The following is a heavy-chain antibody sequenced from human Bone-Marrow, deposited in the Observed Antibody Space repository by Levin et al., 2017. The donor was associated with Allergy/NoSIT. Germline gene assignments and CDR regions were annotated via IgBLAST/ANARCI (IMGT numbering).Heavy chain of an antibody. D-gene: IGHD3-10*02. CDR1: GGSISSYY. CDR3: ARCSGSLNGAFDI. Sequence: SETLSLTCTVSGGSISSYYWSWIRQPPGKGLEWIGYIYYSGSTNYNPSLKSRVTISVDTSKNQFSLKLSSVTAADTAVYYCARCSGSLNGAFDIWGQGTMVTVSS. J-gene: IGHJ3*02. CDR2: IYYSGST. V-gene: IGHV4-59*01.